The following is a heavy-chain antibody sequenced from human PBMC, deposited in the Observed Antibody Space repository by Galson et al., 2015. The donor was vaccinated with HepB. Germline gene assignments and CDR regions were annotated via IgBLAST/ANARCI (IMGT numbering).Heavy chain of an antibody. D-gene: IGHD2-2*02. CDR1: GFTFSSYG. CDR2: ISYDGSNK. J-gene: IGHJ3*02. CDR3: AKDQDCSSTSCYTPDAFDI. Sequence: SLRLSCAASGFTFSSYGMHWVRQAPGKGLEWVAVISYDGSNKYYADSVKGRFTISRDNSKNTLYLQMNSLRAEDTAVYYCAKDQDCSSTSCYTPDAFDIWGQGTMVTVSS. V-gene: IGHV3-30*18.